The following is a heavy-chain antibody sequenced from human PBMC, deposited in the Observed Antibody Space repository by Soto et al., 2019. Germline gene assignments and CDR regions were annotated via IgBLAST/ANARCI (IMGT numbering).Heavy chain of an antibody. Sequence: WGSLRVSCAPYVLNFSGNWMHWVRQVPGKGPVWVTRINGDGSATSYADSVNGRFTISRDNAKNTLYLDMKSLRVDDTAVYYCARGWLEWLSRKPPSDYWGQGTLVTGSS. CDR2: INGDGSAT. V-gene: IGHV3-74*01. D-gene: IGHD3-3*01. J-gene: IGHJ4*02. CDR3: ARGWLEWLSRKPPSDY. CDR1: VLNFSGNW.